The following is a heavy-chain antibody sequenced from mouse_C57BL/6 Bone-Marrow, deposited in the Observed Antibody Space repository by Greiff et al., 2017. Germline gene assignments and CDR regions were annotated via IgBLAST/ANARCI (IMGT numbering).Heavy chain of an antibody. V-gene: IGHV14-4*01. J-gene: IGHJ4*01. CDR1: GFNINDDY. CDR2: IDPENGDN. CDR3: TPMVTTRPMGY. Sequence: VQLKESGAELVRPGASVKLSCTASGFNINDDYMHWVKQTPEQGLEWIGWIDPENGDNEYASKFQGKATITADTSSNTAYLQLSSLTSEDTAVYYCTPMVTTRPMGYWGQGASVTVAS. D-gene: IGHD2-2*01.